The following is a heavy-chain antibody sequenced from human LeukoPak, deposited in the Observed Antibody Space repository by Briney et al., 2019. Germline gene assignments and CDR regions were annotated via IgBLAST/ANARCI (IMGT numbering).Heavy chain of an antibody. CDR2: INHSGST. D-gene: IGHD1-26*01. V-gene: IGHV4-34*01. CDR3: ARVRGSYSWYFDL. Sequence: KPSETLSLXCADYGGSFSGYYWSWIRQPPGKGLEWIGEINHSGSTNYNPSLKSRVTMSVDTSKNQFSLKLSSVTAADTAVYYCARVRGSYSWYFDLWGRGTLVAVSS. J-gene: IGHJ2*01. CDR1: GGSFSGYY.